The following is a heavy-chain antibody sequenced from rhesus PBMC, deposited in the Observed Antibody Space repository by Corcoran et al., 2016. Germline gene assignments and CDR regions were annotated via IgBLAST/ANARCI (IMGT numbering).Heavy chain of an antibody. J-gene: IGHJ2*01. CDR1: GASISSSW. Sequence: QVQLKESGPGLVRPSETLSLTCAVSGASISSSWWSWPGQPPGLGLEWVGEVNGGGGSTYSNPSLGSRVSISKDASNNQFSLKLTSVTAADTAMYYCARDDNNNGDWHFDFWGPGTPIIISS. V-gene: IGHV4-80*01. D-gene: IGHD4-11*01. CDR3: ARDDNNNGDWHFDF. CDR2: VNGGGGST.